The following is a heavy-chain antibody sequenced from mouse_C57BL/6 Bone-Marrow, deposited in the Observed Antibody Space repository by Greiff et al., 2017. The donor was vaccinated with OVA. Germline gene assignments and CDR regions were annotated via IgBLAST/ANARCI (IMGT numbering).Heavy chain of an antibody. CDR3: ARRGPFYWYFDV. CDR2: INPYNGDT. Sequence: LVKPGDSVKISCKASGYSFTGYFMNWVMQSHGKSLEWIGRINPYNGDTFYNQKFKGKATLTVDKSSSTAHMELRSLTSEDSAVYYCARRGPFYWYFDVWGTGTTVTVSS. CDR1: GYSFTGYF. V-gene: IGHV1-20*01. J-gene: IGHJ1*03.